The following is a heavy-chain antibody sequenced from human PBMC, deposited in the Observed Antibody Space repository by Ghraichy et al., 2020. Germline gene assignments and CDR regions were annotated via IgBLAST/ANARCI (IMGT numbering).Heavy chain of an antibody. CDR1: GGSFSGYY. CDR2: INHSGST. J-gene: IGHJ4*02. Sequence: GSLSLTCAVYGGSFSGYYWSWIRQPPGKGLEWIGEINHSGSTNFNPSLKSRVTISVDTSKNQFSLRLSSVTAADTAVYYCARGHGLWFGESEGHNYFDYWGQGTLVTVSS. CDR3: ARGHGLWFGESEGHNYFDY. D-gene: IGHD3-10*01. V-gene: IGHV4-34*01.